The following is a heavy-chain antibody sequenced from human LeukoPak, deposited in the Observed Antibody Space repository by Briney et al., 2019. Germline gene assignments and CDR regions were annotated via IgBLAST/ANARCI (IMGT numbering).Heavy chain of an antibody. CDR3: ANLGGTLVDY. CDR2: ISGSGGRT. Sequence: GGSLRLSCAASGFTFSGYDMSWVRQGPGPGLEWVSSISGSGGRTYYADSVKGRFTISRDNSKNTLELQMNSLRTEDTAIYFCANLGGTLVDYWGQGTLVTVSS. D-gene: IGHD3-16*01. J-gene: IGHJ4*02. V-gene: IGHV3-23*01. CDR1: GFTFSGYD.